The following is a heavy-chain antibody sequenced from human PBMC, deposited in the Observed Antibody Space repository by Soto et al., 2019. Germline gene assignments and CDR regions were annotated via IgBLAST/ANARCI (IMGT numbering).Heavy chain of an antibody. CDR1: GGSISNYY. CDR2: MYYNGNI. CDR3: ASGGNWFDP. D-gene: IGHD3-16*01. V-gene: IGHV4-59*01. J-gene: IGHJ5*02. Sequence: PSETLSLTCNVSGGSISNYYLTWVRQSPEKGLEWIGYMYYNGNINYNPSLKSRVTISIDTSKNQFSLTLKSVTAADTAVYYCASGGNWFDPWGQGVLVTVSS.